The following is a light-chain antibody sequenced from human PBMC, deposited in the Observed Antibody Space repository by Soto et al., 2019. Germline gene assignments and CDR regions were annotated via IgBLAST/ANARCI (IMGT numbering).Light chain of an antibody. J-gene: IGKJ1*01. CDR2: WAS. V-gene: IGKV4-1*01. CDR3: QQYYTTPWT. Sequence: DIVMTQSPDSLTVSLGERATINCKSSQSVLYSADSKNYLAWYQQKPGQPPNLLIYWASTRESGVPDRFGGSGSGTDFTLTISSLQAEDVAVYYCQQYYTTPWTFGQGTKVEI. CDR1: QSVLYSADSKNY.